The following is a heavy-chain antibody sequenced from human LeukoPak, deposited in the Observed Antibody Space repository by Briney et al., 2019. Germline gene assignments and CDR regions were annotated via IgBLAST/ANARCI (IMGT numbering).Heavy chain of an antibody. Sequence: KPSETLSFTCTVSGGSINTNYWSWIRQPPGKELEWIGYIFYSGTTTYNPSLKSRVTMSVDTSKNQFSLKLTSVTAADTALYYCARGENGYYYYMDVWGKGTTVTVSS. CDR2: IFYSGTT. CDR1: GGSINTNY. V-gene: IGHV4-59*12. J-gene: IGHJ6*03. CDR3: ARGENGYYYYMDV.